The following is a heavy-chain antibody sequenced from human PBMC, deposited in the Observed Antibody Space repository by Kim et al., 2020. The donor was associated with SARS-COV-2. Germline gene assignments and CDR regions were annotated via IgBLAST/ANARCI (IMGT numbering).Heavy chain of an antibody. CDR2: IYYAGDT. CDR3: ARVKGRYCGGDCYFAFDI. CDR1: GGSVSDPTYY. V-gene: IGHV4-39*07. Sequence: SETLSLTCAVSGGSVSDPTYYWGWIRQPPGKGLEWIGIIYYAGDTFYNPALKGRVTISVDMSKNQFSLKLSSVTAADTAVYYCARVKGRYCGGDCYFAFDIWGQGTMATVSS. D-gene: IGHD2-21*02. J-gene: IGHJ3*02.